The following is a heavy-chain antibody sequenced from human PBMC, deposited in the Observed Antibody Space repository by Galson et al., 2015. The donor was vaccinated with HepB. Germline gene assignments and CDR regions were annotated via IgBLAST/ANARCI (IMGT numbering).Heavy chain of an antibody. V-gene: IGHV3-64*04. Sequence: SLRLSCAASGFTFSDYYMSWIRQAPGKGLDYVSAISSNGGSTYYADSVKGRFTISRDNSKNTLHLQMSSLRSEDTAVYYCARANDSSGYYFDYWGQGTLVTVSS. CDR1: GFTFSDYY. D-gene: IGHD3-22*01. J-gene: IGHJ4*02. CDR2: ISSNGGST. CDR3: ARANDSSGYYFDY.